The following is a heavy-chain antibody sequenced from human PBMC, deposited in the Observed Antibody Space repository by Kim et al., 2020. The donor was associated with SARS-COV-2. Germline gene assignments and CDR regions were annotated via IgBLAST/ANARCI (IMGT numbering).Heavy chain of an antibody. Sequence: ASVKVSCKASGYRFSTYYINWVRQAPGQGLEWMGIINPNGGTSRYAQKFQGRVSLTRDTSTSTVYMELTSIRSDDTAVYYCARGGDPLVVVAGTDGLDVWGQGTVVTVAS. CDR2: INPNGGTS. J-gene: IGHJ3*01. CDR1: GYRFSTYY. V-gene: IGHV1-46*01. D-gene: IGHD2-15*01. CDR3: ARGGDPLVVVAGTDGLDV.